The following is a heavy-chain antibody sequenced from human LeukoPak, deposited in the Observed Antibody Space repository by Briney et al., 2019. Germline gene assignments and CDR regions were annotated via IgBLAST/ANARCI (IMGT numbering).Heavy chain of an antibody. V-gene: IGHV4-34*01. CDR3: ARAADSSSWFWFDA. CDR2: INHSGSI. D-gene: IGHD6-13*01. Sequence: SETLSLTCAVYGGSFSDNYCSWIRQSPGKGLEWIGEINHSGSINYNPSLKSRITISVDTSKNQFSLRLSSVTAADTAVYYCARAADSSSWFWFDAWGQGTLVTVSS. J-gene: IGHJ5*02. CDR1: GGSFSDNY.